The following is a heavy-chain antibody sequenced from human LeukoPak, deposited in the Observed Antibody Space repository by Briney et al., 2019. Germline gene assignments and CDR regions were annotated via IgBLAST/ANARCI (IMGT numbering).Heavy chain of an antibody. D-gene: IGHD6-19*01. Sequence: PSETLSLTCTVSGASISSYYWSWIRQPPGKGLEWIGYIYDSESIKYNPSLKSRLTISVDTPKNQFSLKLSSVTAADTAVYYCARGRGIAVAAYYYFDYWGQGILVTVSS. J-gene: IGHJ4*02. CDR1: GASISSYY. V-gene: IGHV4-59*01. CDR2: IYDSESI. CDR3: ARGRGIAVAAYYYFDY.